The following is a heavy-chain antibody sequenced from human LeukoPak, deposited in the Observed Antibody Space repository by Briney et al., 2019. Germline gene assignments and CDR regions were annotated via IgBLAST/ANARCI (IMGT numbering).Heavy chain of an antibody. CDR1: GFTFSSYA. CDR2: ISGSGGST. Sequence: GGSLRLSCAASGFTFSSYAMTWVRQAPGKGLEWVSGISGSGGSTYYADSVKGRFTISRDNAKNSLYLQMNSLRAEDTAVYYCARVTAMVTVDYWGQGTLVTVSS. J-gene: IGHJ4*02. D-gene: IGHD5-18*01. CDR3: ARVTAMVTVDY. V-gene: IGHV3-23*01.